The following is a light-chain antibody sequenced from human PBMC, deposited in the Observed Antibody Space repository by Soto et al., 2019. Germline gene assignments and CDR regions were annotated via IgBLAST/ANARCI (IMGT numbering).Light chain of an antibody. J-gene: IGKJ5*01. CDR1: QSVSSY. CDR2: DAS. Sequence: EILLTQSPATLSLSPGERATLSCRASQSVSSYLAWYQQKPGQAPRLLIYDASNRATGIPARFSGSGSGTDFTLTIGSLEPDDFAVYYCQQRSNWPPLTFGQGTRLEIK. CDR3: QQRSNWPPLT. V-gene: IGKV3-11*01.